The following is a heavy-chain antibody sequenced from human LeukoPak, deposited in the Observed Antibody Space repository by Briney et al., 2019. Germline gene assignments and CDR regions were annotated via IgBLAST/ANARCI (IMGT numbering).Heavy chain of an antibody. CDR2: INSDGSST. CDR1: GFTFSSYW. J-gene: IGHJ6*02. V-gene: IGHV3-74*01. Sequence: PGGSLRLSCAASGFTFSSYWMHWVRQAPGKGLVWVSRINSDGSSTSYADSVKGRFTISRDNAKNTLYLQMNGLRAEDTAVYYGVKDRFLEAYGMEVWGQGTTVTISS. D-gene: IGHD3-3*01. CDR3: VKDRFLEAYGMEV.